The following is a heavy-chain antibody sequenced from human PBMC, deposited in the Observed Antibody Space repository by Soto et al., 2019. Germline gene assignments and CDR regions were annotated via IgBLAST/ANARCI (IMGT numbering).Heavy chain of an antibody. D-gene: IGHD3-10*01. CDR3: ARGRYYGSGTSGGYFDY. J-gene: IGHJ4*02. CDR1: GGSFSGYY. CDR2: INHSGST. V-gene: IGHV4-34*01. Sequence: SETLSLTCAVYGGSFSGYYWSWIRQPPGKGLEWIGEINHSGSTNYNPSLKSRVTISVDTSKNQFSLKLSSVTAADTAVYYCARGRYYGSGTSGGYFDYWGQGTLVTVSS.